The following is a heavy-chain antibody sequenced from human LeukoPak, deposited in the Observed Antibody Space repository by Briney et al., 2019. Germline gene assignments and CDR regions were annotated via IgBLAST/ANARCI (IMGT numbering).Heavy chain of an antibody. CDR1: GFNVSSNY. CDR2: IYSGGST. Sequence: GRSLRLSCAASGFNVSSNYMSWVRQAPGKGLEWDSVIYSGGSTYYADSVKGRFTISRDNSKNTLYLQMNSLRAEDTAVYYCARAGRIAVAGYYYYGMDVWGKGTTVTVSS. J-gene: IGHJ6*04. D-gene: IGHD6-19*01. V-gene: IGHV3-53*01. CDR3: ARAGRIAVAGYYYYGMDV.